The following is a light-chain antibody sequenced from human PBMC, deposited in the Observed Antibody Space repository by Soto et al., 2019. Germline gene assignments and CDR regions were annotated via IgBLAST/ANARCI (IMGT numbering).Light chain of an antibody. CDR1: TXDVGGYNY. CDR3: SSYTSGSTLV. CDR2: EVS. Sequence: QSVLTQPASVSGSPGQSITISCTGTTXDVGGYNYVSWYQHHPDKAPKLMIYEVSNRPSGVSNRFSGSKSGNTASLTISGLQTADEADYYCSSYTSGSTLVFGTGTSSPS. J-gene: IGLJ1*01. V-gene: IGLV2-14*01.